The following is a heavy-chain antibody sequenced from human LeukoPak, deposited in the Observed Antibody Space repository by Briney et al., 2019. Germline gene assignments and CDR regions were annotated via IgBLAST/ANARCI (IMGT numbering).Heavy chain of an antibody. D-gene: IGHD4-17*01. J-gene: IGHJ4*02. Sequence: GGSLRLSCAASGFTVSSNYMSWVRQAPGKGLEWVSVIYSGGRTYYADSVKGRFTISRDNSKNTLYLQMNSLRAEDTAVYYCARDNGDYAFDYWGQGTLVTVSS. CDR2: IYSGGRT. V-gene: IGHV3-53*01. CDR1: GFTVSSNY. CDR3: ARDNGDYAFDY.